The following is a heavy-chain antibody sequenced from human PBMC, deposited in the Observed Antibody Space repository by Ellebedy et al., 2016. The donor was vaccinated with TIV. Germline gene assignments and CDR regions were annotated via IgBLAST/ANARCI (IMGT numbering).Heavy chain of an antibody. CDR3: ATAMGGRMGYAYWFNP. CDR1: GYTLTELS. CDR2: FDPEDGET. D-gene: IGHD1-1*01. Sequence: ASVKVSXXVSGYTLTELSMHWVRQAPGKGLEWMGGFDPEDGETIYAQKFQGRVTMTEDTSTDTAYMELSSLRSEDTAVYYCATAMGGRMGYAYWFNPWGQGTLFTVSS. V-gene: IGHV1-24*01. J-gene: IGHJ5*02.